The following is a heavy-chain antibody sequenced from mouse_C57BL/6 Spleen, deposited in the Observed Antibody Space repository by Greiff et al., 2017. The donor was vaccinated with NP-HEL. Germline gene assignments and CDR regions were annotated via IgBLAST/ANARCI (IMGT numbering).Heavy chain of an antibody. CDR1: GYTFTSYW. J-gene: IGHJ2*01. CDR3: ARTLTAQVPFDY. V-gene: IGHV1-69*01. Sequence: VKQSCKASGYTFTSYWMHWVKQRPGQGLEWIGEIDPSDSYTNYNQKFKGKSTLTVDKSSSTAYMQLSSLTSEDSAVYYCARTLTAQVPFDYWGQGTTLTVSS. D-gene: IGHD3-2*02. CDR2: IDPSDSYT.